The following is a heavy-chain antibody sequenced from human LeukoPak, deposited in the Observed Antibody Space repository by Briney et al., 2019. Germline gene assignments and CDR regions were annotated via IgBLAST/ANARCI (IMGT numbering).Heavy chain of an antibody. CDR3: ARDLSGIAGYTYGRGIDY. Sequence: GGSPRLSCAASGFTFRSYWMSWVRRAPGKGLEWVANIKQDRSEKYYVDAVKGRFTISRDNAKTSLYLQMNSLRAEDTAVYYCARDLSGIAGYTYGRGIDYWGQGTLVTVSS. CDR1: GFTFRSYW. CDR2: IKQDRSEK. J-gene: IGHJ4*02. D-gene: IGHD5-18*01. V-gene: IGHV3-7*01.